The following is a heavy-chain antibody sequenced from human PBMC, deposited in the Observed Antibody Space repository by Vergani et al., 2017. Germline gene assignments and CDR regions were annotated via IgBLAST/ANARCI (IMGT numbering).Heavy chain of an antibody. Sequence: QMQLVQSGPEVKKPGTSVKVSCKASGFTFTSSAMQWVRQARGQRLEWIGWIVVGSGNTNYAQKFQERVTITRDMSTSTAYMELSSLRSEYTAVYYCAAAIGYYYDSSGPLNIWGQGTMVTVSS. CDR1: GFTFTSSA. D-gene: IGHD3-22*01. J-gene: IGHJ3*02. CDR3: AAAIGYYYDSSGPLNI. CDR2: IVVGSGNT. V-gene: IGHV1-58*02.